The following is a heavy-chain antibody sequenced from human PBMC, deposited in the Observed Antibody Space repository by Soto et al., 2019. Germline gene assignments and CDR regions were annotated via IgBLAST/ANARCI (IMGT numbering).Heavy chain of an antibody. Sequence: EVQLLESGGGLVQPGGSLRLSCAASGFTFSIYAMIWVRQAPGKGLDWVSGFGGGGSTTYYADSVKGRFTISRDNSENTLYLVMTSLRDEDTGIYYCAKSQWLSYYGMDVWGQGTTVTVSS. CDR2: FGGGGSTT. D-gene: IGHD6-19*01. V-gene: IGHV3-23*01. J-gene: IGHJ6*02. CDR1: GFTFSIYA. CDR3: AKSQWLSYYGMDV.